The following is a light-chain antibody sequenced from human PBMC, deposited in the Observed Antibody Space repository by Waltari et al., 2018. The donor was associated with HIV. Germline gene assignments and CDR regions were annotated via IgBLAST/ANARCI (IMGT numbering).Light chain of an antibody. V-gene: IGKV4-1*01. Sequence: DIVMTQSPDYLAVSLGARATINCKSSQSVFFSSNKRNYISWYQQKPGQPPKLIIYWASTRQSGVPDRFSGSGSGTDFTLSISSLQAEDVAVYFCQQTYTTPPTFGGGTKVEI. J-gene: IGKJ4*01. CDR3: QQTYTTPPT. CDR2: WAS. CDR1: QSVFFSSNKRNY.